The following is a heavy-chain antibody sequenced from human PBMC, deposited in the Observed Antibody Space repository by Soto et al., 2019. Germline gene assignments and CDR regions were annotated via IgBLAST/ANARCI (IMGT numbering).Heavy chain of an antibody. V-gene: IGHV3-23*01. CDR1: GFTFSSYA. D-gene: IGHD3-22*01. CDR3: AIYYYDSSGYYWDAFDI. Sequence: GGSLRLSCAASGFTFSSYAMSWVRQAPGKGLKWVSAISGSGGSTYYADSVKGRFTISRDNSKNTLYLQMNSLRAEDTAVYFCAIYYYDSSGYYWDAFDIWGQGTMVTVSS. CDR2: ISGSGGST. J-gene: IGHJ3*02.